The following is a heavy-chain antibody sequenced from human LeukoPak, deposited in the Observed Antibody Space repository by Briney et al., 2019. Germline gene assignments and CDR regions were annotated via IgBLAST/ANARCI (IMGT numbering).Heavy chain of an antibody. D-gene: IGHD3-22*01. V-gene: IGHV3-21*01. CDR1: GFTFSSYS. Sequence: GGSLRLSCAASGFTFSSYSMNWVRQAPGKGLEWVSSISSSSSYIYYADSVKGRFTISRDNAKNSLYLQMNSLRAEDTAVYYCARDSTYYYDSSGYPPDYWGQGTLVTLSS. CDR3: ARDSTYYYDSSGYPPDY. CDR2: ISSSSSYI. J-gene: IGHJ4*02.